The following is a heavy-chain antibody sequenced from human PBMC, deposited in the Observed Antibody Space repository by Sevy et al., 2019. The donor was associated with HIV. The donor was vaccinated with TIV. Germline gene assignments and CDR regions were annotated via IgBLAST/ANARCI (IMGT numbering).Heavy chain of an antibody. Sequence: GGSLRLSCAASGFTFSSYEMNWVRQAPGKGLEWVSYISSSGSTIYYADSVKGRFTISRDNAKNSLYLQMNSLRAEDTAAYYCASQSRYYYDSSGYSYKAYYFDYWGQGTLVTVSS. V-gene: IGHV3-48*03. J-gene: IGHJ4*02. CDR2: ISSSGSTI. D-gene: IGHD3-22*01. CDR3: ASQSRYYYDSSGYSYKAYYFDY. CDR1: GFTFSSYE.